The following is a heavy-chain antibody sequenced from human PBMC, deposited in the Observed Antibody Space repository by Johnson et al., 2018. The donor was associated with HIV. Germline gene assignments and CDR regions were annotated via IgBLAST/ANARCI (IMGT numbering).Heavy chain of an antibody. V-gene: IGHV3-NL1*01. D-gene: IGHD2-2*03. CDR1: GFTFSNYA. CDR3: AAGYCSSTGCYDGVFDI. CDR2: IYSGCST. Sequence: QVQLVESGGGVVQPGRSLRLSCAASGFTFSNYAIHWVRQAPGKWLEWVSVIYSGCSTYYADSVKGRLTISRDNAKNTLYLQMNSLRAEDTSVYYSAAGYCSSTGCYDGVFDIWGQGTMVTVSS. J-gene: IGHJ3*02.